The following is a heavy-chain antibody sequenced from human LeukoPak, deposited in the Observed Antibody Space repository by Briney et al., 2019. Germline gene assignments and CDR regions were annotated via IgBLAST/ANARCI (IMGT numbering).Heavy chain of an antibody. CDR2: ISSSGSTI. V-gene: IGHV3-48*03. D-gene: IGHD6-19*01. Sequence: GGPLRLSCAASGFTFSSYEMNWVRQAPGKGLEWVSYISSSGSTIYYADSVEGRFTISRDNAKNSLYLQMNSLRAEDTAVYYCARSPGAVGAFDIWGQGTMVTVSS. CDR1: GFTFSSYE. J-gene: IGHJ3*02. CDR3: ARSPGAVGAFDI.